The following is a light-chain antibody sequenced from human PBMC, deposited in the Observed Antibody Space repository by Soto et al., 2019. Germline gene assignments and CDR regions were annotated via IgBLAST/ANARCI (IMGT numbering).Light chain of an antibody. Sequence: QSALTQPASVSGSPGRSVTISCTGTSTDVGDFNYVSWYQHLPGRAPKLIIYDVTNRPSGISYRFSASKSGRTASLTISGLQAEDEADYYCSSYSSSTTHVVFGGGTKVTGL. CDR2: DVT. J-gene: IGLJ2*01. V-gene: IGLV2-14*03. CDR1: STDVGDFNY. CDR3: SSYSSSTTHVV.